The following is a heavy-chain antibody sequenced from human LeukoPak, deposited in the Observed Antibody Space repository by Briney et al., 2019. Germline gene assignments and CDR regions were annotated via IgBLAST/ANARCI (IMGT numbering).Heavy chain of an antibody. D-gene: IGHD3-9*01. CDR1: EFTFSTYT. CDR3: AKDLYYDILTDYPSFDY. V-gene: IGHV3-23*01. CDR2: ISGSGGST. J-gene: IGHJ4*02. Sequence: PGGSLRLSCAASEFTFSTYTMGWVRQAPGKGLEWVSAISGSGGSTYYADSVKGRFTISRDNSKNTLYLQMNSLRAEDTAVYYCAKDLYYDILTDYPSFDYWGQGTLVTVSS.